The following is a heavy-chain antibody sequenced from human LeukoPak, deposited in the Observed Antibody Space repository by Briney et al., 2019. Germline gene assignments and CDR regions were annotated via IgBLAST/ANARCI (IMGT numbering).Heavy chain of an antibody. J-gene: IGHJ3*02. Sequence: GGSLRLSCAASGFPFSSSWVHWVRQAPGKGLVWVSRISGDGGSTEYADSVKGRFAISRDNAKNTLYLQMDSLRAEDTAVYYCAARFRDGLDIWGQGTMVTVSS. CDR2: ISGDGGST. CDR3: AARFRDGLDI. CDR1: GFPFSSSW. V-gene: IGHV3-74*01.